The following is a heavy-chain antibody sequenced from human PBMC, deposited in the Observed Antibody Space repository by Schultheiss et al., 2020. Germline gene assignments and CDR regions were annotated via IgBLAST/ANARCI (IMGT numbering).Heavy chain of an antibody. CDR1: GGSISSSSYY. CDR3: ARGEGSSVTNWFDP. J-gene: IGHJ5*02. Sequence: SETLSLTCTVSGGSISSSSYYWGWIRQPPGKGLEWIGSIYYSGSTYYNPSLKSRVTISVDTSKNQFSLKLSSVTAADTAVYYCARGEGSSVTNWFDPWGQGTLVTVSS. CDR2: IYYSGST. V-gene: IGHV4-39*07. D-gene: IGHD6-6*01.